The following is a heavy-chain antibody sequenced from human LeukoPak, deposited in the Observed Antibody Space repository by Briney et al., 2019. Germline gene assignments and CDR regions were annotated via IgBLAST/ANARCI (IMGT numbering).Heavy chain of an antibody. CDR3: ARGSQFLARHFWSGLLFDY. CDR1: GGTFSSYA. J-gene: IGHJ4*02. Sequence: GASVKVSCKASGGTFSSYAISWVRQAPGQGLEWMGGIIPIFGTASYAQKFQGRVTITADKSTSTAYMELSSLRSEDTAVYYCARGSQFLARHFWSGLLFDYWGQGTLVTVSS. D-gene: IGHD3-3*02. V-gene: IGHV1-69*06. CDR2: IIPIFGTA.